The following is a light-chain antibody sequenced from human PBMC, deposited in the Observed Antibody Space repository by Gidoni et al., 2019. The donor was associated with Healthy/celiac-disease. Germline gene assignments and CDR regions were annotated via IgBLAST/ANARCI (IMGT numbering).Light chain of an antibody. V-gene: IGLV3-19*01. CDR2: GKN. CDR1: SLRSYY. CDR3: NSRDSSGILHLV. J-gene: IGLJ2*01. Sequence: SSELTQDPAVSVALGQTVRITCQGDSLRSYYASWYQQKPGQAPVLVIYGKNNRPSGIPDRFSGSCSGNTAPLTITGAQSEDEADYYCNSRDSSGILHLVFGGGTKLTVL.